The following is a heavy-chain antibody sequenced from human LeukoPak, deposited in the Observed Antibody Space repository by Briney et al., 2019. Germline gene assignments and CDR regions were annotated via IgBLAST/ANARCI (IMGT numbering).Heavy chain of an antibody. V-gene: IGHV4-39*07. CDR1: GGSISSSSYY. Sequence: SETLSLTCTVSGGSISSSSYYWGWLRQPPGKGLEWLGSIYYSGSTYYNPSLKSRVTISVDTSKNQFSLKLSSVTAADTAVYYCARVIAAAGDYWGQGTLVTVSS. D-gene: IGHD6-13*01. J-gene: IGHJ4*02. CDR2: IYYSGST. CDR3: ARVIAAAGDY.